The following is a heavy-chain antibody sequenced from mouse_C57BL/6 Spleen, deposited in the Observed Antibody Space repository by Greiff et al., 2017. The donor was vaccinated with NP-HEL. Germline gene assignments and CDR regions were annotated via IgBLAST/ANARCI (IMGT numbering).Heavy chain of an antibody. D-gene: IGHD2-4*01. J-gene: IGHJ3*01. CDR3: AIYRDYDDGFAY. CDR1: GYTFTSYW. Sequence: QVQLQQPGAELVKPGASVKVSCKASGYTFTSYWMHWVKQRPGQGLEWIGRIHPSDSDTNYNQKFKGKATLTVDKSSSTAYMQLSSLTSEDSAVYYCAIYRDYDDGFAYWGQGTLVTVSA. CDR2: IHPSDSDT. V-gene: IGHV1-74*01.